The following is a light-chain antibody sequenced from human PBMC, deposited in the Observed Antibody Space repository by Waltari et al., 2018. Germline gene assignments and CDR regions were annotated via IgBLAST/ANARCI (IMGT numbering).Light chain of an antibody. J-gene: IGLJ1*01. V-gene: IGLV3-21*04. CDR2: YDS. CDR1: NIETQS. Sequence: SHVLTQPPSVSVAPGKTASITCGGNNIETQSMHWYQQKPGQAPILVITYDSDRPSGIPERFSGSNSGNTATLTISRVEAGDEADYYCQVWDANTDPGVFGTGTEVTVL. CDR3: QVWDANTDPGV.